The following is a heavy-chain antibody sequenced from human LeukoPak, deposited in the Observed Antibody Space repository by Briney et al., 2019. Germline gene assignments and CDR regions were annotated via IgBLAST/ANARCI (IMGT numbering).Heavy chain of an antibody. D-gene: IGHD5-12*01. V-gene: IGHV1-18*01. CDR3: ARDRLDLVTTIIFDY. CDR1: GYTFTTYG. Sequence: AAVKVSCKASGYTFTTYGFAWVRQAPGQGLEWMGWINPNDGNTDYAPNLQGRDTMTTDTSTSTAYMELRSLRSDDTAVYYCARDRLDLVTTIIFDYWGQGTPVTVSS. J-gene: IGHJ4*02. CDR2: INPNDGNT.